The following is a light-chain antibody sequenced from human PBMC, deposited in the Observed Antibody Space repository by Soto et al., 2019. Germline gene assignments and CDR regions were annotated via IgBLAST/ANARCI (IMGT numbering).Light chain of an antibody. CDR1: QSISDT. CDR3: QQRSNWIT. J-gene: IGKJ5*01. V-gene: IGKV3-15*01. CDR2: GAS. Sequence: EIVMTQSPATLSVSPGGRATLSCRASQSISDTLAWYQQKPGQAPRLLIHGASTRATGFPARFSGSGSGTDFTLTISSLQSEDFAVYYCQQRSNWITFGQGTRLEIK.